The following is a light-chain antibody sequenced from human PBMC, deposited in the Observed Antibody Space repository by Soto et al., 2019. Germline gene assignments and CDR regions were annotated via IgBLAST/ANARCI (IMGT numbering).Light chain of an antibody. Sequence: SYELTQPPSVSVSPGQTARITCSGDALPKQYACWYQQKPGQAPVLVIYKDSERPSGIPERFSGSSSGTTVTLTISGVQAEDEADYYCQSADSSGNYYVFGTGTKVTVL. CDR2: KDS. V-gene: IGLV3-25*02. CDR1: ALPKQY. CDR3: QSADSSGNYYV. J-gene: IGLJ1*01.